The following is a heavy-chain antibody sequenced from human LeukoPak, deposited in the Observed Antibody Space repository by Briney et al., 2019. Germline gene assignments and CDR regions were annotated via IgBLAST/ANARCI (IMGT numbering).Heavy chain of an antibody. CDR2: IFYSGST. D-gene: IGHD3-22*01. Sequence: SETLSLTCTVSGGSLSSSSYYWGWIRQPPGTGLEWLGSIFYSGSTYYNPSLKSRVTISVDTSKNQFSLKLSSVTAADTAVYYCATALYYYDSSGYYSLDAFDIWAKGQWSPSLQ. V-gene: IGHV4-39*01. CDR3: ATALYYYDSSGYYSLDAFDI. CDR1: GGSLSSSSYY. J-gene: IGHJ3*02.